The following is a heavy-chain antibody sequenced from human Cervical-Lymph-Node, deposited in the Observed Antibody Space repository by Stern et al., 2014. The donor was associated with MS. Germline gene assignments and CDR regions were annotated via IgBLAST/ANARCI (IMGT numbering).Heavy chain of an antibody. CDR1: GGTFSSQA. V-gene: IGHV1-69*01. CDR3: ARDEIGQTTTHYYYYGMDV. J-gene: IGHJ6*02. CDR2: IIPISGAA. D-gene: IGHD1-1*01. Sequence: VQLVQSGAEVKKPGSSVKVSCKASGGTFSSQAISWVRQAPGQGLEWLGGIIPISGAANYAQKFQGRVTITADESTSTVYMELRSLRSEDTAVYYCARDEIGQTTTHYYYYGMDVWGQGTTVTVSS.